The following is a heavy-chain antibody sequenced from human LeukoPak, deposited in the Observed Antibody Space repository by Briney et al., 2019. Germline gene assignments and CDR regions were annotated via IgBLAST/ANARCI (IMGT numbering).Heavy chain of an antibody. Sequence: GGSLRLSCSASGFTFTSHVMHWVRQAPGKGLQYVSGISMNVQNTYYAGSVKGRFTISRDSSKNTVYLQMNSLTAEDTAVYYCVRKGMDRSTYFDCWGQGTLV. CDR3: VRKGMDRSTYFDC. D-gene: IGHD2/OR15-2a*01. V-gene: IGHV3-64D*06. J-gene: IGHJ4*02. CDR1: GFTFTSHV. CDR2: ISMNVQNT.